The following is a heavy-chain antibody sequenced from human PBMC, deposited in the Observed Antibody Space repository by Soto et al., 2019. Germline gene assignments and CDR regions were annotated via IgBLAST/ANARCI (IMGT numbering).Heavy chain of an antibody. CDR3: ARKAYYGSGSNYNNDALAI. J-gene: IGHJ3*02. D-gene: IGHD3-10*01. CDR1: GGTFSTYI. CDR2: IIPILGIA. V-gene: IGHV1-69*02. Sequence: QAQLVQSGAEVKKPGSSVKVSCKASGGTFSTYIISWVRQAPGQGLEWMGRIIPILGIANYAQNFQGRVTSTADTSTSTVYMELSSLRPAPTAVYSSARKAYYGSGSNYNNDALAIWCQGTMVTVSS.